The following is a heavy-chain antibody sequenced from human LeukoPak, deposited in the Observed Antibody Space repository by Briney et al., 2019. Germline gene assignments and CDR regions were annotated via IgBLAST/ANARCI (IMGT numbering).Heavy chain of an antibody. D-gene: IGHD6-13*01. J-gene: IGHJ5*02. V-gene: IGHV3-30*02. Sequence: GGSLRLSCAASRFTFNNYGMHWVRQAPGKGLEWVAFIRFDGSNKYYADSVKGRFTISRDNSKNTLYLQMNSLRAEDTAVYYCAKDNRAAAGTYWFDPWGQGTLVTVSS. CDR3: AKDNRAAAGTYWFDP. CDR2: IRFDGSNK. CDR1: RFTFNNYG.